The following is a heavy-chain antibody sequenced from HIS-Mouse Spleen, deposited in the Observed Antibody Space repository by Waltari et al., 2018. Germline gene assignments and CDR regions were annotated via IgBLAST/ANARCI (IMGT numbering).Heavy chain of an antibody. V-gene: IGHV4-39*07. Sequence: QLQLQESGPGLVKPSETLSLTCTVSGGSISSSSYYWGWIRQPPGQGLEWIGSIYYRGSTYDNPSLTSRVTISVDTSKNQFSLQLSSVTAADTAVYYCARLTAAGTYWGQGTLVTVSS. D-gene: IGHD6-13*01. CDR1: GGSISSSSYY. CDR3: ARLTAAGTY. J-gene: IGHJ4*02. CDR2: IYYRGST.